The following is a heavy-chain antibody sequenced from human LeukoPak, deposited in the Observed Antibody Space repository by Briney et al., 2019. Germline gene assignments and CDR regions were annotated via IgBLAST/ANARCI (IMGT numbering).Heavy chain of an antibody. Sequence: SETLSLTCAVYGGSFSGYYWSWIRQPPGKGLEWSGEINHSGSTNYNPSLKSRVTISVDTSKNQFSLKLSSVTAADTAVYYCASPVNWNYGSPWGQGTLVTVSS. CDR3: ASPVNWNYGSP. J-gene: IGHJ4*02. CDR1: GGSFSGYY. CDR2: INHSGST. V-gene: IGHV4-34*01. D-gene: IGHD1-7*01.